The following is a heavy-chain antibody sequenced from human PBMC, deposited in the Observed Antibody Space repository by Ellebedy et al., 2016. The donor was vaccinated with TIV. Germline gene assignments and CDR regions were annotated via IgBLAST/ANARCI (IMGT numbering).Heavy chain of an antibody. CDR3: GRGVDRGIDY. CDR2: MSPNNGNT. J-gene: IGHJ4*02. Sequence: AASVKVSCTASGYTFTSYDINWVRQATGQGPEWMGWMSPNNGNTGYAQKFQGRVTMTRDTSIRTVYMELNSLRPDDTAVYYCGRGVDRGIDYWGQGTLVTVSS. V-gene: IGHV1-8*01. CDR1: GYTFTSYD. D-gene: IGHD3-16*01.